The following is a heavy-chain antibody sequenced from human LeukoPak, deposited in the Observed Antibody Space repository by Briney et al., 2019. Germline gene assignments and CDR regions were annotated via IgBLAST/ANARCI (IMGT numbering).Heavy chain of an antibody. V-gene: IGHV1-69*05. J-gene: IGHJ3*02. Sequence: SVKVSCKASGGTFSSYAISWVRQAPGQGLEWMGGVIPIFGTANYPQKFQGRVTITTDESTSTAYMELSSLRSEDTAVYYCARVIVSWYYYDSSGSGAFDIWGQGTMVTVSS. CDR3: ARVIVSWYYYDSSGSGAFDI. CDR1: GGTFSSYA. D-gene: IGHD3-22*01. CDR2: VIPIFGTA.